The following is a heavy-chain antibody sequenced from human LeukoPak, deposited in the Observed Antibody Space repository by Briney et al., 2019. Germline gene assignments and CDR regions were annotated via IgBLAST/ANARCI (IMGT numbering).Heavy chain of an antibody. V-gene: IGHV3-74*03. J-gene: IGHJ6*02. Sequence: GGSLRLSCAASESTFTKFWVHWVRQAPGKGLVLVSFINRDGTTTTYADSVKGRFTVSRDNAKNTLYLQMNSLRAEDTAVYYCARGNYYGMDVWGQGTTVTVSS. CDR1: ESTFTKFW. D-gene: IGHD2/OR15-2a*01. CDR2: INRDGTTT. CDR3: ARGNYYGMDV.